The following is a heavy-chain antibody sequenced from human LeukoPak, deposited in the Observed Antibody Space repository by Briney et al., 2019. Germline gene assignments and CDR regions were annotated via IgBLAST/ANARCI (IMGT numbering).Heavy chain of an antibody. D-gene: IGHD6-13*01. V-gene: IGHV4-34*01. Sequence: PSETLSLTCAVYGGSFSGYYWSWIRQPPGKGLEWIGEINQSGSTKYNPSLKSRVTISVDTSKNQFSLKLSSVTAADTAVYYCAGGLYSSSWVPYSDYWGQGALVTVSS. CDR1: GGSFSGYY. J-gene: IGHJ4*02. CDR2: INQSGST. CDR3: AGGLYSSSWVPYSDY.